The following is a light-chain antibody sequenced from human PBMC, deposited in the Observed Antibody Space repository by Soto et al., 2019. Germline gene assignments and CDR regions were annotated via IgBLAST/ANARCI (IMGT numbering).Light chain of an antibody. CDR3: QQRTTWPRX. CDR1: QSVGSS. V-gene: IGKV3-11*01. Sequence: EIVLTQSPAPLSLSPGERATLSCRASQSVGSSLAWFQHKPGQAPRLLIYDASNRATGIPARFSGSGSGTAFTLTTSSLTPEDLXXYSCQQRTTWPRXFGHG. CDR2: DAS. J-gene: IGKJ1*01.